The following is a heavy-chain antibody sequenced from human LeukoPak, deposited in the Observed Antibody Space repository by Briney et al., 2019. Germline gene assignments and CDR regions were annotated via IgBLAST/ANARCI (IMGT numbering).Heavy chain of an antibody. CDR3: ARERRITRIVATISLTLDV. V-gene: IGHV1-2*02. D-gene: IGHD5-12*01. CDR2: INPNSGGT. J-gene: IGHJ6*02. CDR1: GYTFTGYY. Sequence: GASVKVSCKASGYTFTGYYMHWVRQAPGQGLEWMGWINPNSGGTNYAQKFQGRVTMTRDTSISTAYMELSRLRSDDTAVYYCARERRITRIVATISLTLDVWGQGTTVTVSS.